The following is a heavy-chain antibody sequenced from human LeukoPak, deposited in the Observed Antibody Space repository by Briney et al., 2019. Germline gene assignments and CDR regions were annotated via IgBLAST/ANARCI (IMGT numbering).Heavy chain of an antibody. J-gene: IGHJ4*02. CDR2: IYYSGST. V-gene: IGHV4-31*03. CDR1: GGSISSGGYY. Sequence: PSETLSLTCTVSGGSISSGGYYWSWIRQHPGKGLEWIGYIYYSGSTYYNPSLKSRVTISVDTSKNQFSLKLSSVTAADTAVYYCARRSSSQPPNYWGQGTLVTVSS. CDR3: ARRSSSQPPNY. D-gene: IGHD6-13*01.